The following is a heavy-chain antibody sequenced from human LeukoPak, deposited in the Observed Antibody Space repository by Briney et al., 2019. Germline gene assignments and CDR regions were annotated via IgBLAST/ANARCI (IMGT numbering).Heavy chain of an antibody. CDR3: AGVVGGATTFDY. V-gene: IGHV3-66*01. CDR2: IYSDGST. Sequence: GGSLRLSCAASGFTVSNNYMSWVRQAPGKGLEWVSVIYSDGSTSYAGSVKGRFTISRDNSKNTLYLQMNSLRAEDTAVYYCAGVVGGATTFDYWGQGTLVTVSS. D-gene: IGHD2-15*01. CDR1: GFTVSNNY. J-gene: IGHJ4*02.